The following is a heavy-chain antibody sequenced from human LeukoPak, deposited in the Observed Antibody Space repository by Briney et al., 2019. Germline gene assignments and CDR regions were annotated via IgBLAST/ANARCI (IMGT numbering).Heavy chain of an antibody. J-gene: IGHJ4*02. CDR2: MRQDGSDK. D-gene: IGHD3-10*01. V-gene: IGHV3-7*03. CDR1: GFNFGSFW. Sequence: PGGSLRLSCAASGFNFGSFWLSWVRQAPGRGPEGLASMRQDGSDKDYVDSVKGRFTISRDNSKNTLYLQMNSLRAEDTAVYYCAKDLRGRWFGELTVDYWGQGTLVTVSS. CDR3: AKDLRGRWFGELTVDY.